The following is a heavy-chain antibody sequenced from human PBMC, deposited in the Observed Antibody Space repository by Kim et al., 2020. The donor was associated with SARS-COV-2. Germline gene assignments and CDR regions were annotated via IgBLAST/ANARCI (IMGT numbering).Heavy chain of an antibody. CDR2: INPSGGST. Sequence: ASVKVSCKASGYTFTSYYMHWVRQAPGQGLEWMGIINPSGGSTSYAQKFQGRVTMTRDTSTSTVYMELSSLRSEDTAVYYCARGRGVYYYGSGSYYNIRPWGPTYGMDVWGQGTTVTVSS. D-gene: IGHD3-10*01. V-gene: IGHV1-46*01. CDR1: GYTFTSYY. CDR3: ARGRGVYYYGSGSYYNIRPWGPTYGMDV. J-gene: IGHJ6*02.